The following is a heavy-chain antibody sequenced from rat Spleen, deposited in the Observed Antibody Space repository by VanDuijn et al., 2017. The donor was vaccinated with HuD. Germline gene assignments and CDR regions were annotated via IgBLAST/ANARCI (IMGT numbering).Heavy chain of an antibody. J-gene: IGHJ3*01. CDR1: GFIFSNYD. D-gene: IGHD1-7*01. V-gene: IGHV5-7*01. Sequence: EVQLVESGGGLVQPGRSMKLSCAASGFIFSNYDMAWVRQAPKKGLEWVATISYDDSSTYYRDSVKGRFTISRDNAKSTLYLQMDSLRSEDTATYYCTRPSFGYPFAYWGQGTLVTVSS. CDR2: ISYDDSST. CDR3: TRPSFGYPFAY.